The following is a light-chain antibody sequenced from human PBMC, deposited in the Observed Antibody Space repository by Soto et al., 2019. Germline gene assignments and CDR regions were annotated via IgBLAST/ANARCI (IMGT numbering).Light chain of an antibody. CDR1: QSVSSSY. V-gene: IGKV3-20*01. Sequence: EIVLTQSPGTLSLSPGERATLSCRASQSVSSSYLAWYQQKPGQAPRLLIYGASSRATGIPDRFSGSGPGTDFTLTISRLEPEDFAVYYCQQYVSSPQTFGQGTKVDIK. CDR2: GAS. J-gene: IGKJ1*01. CDR3: QQYVSSPQT.